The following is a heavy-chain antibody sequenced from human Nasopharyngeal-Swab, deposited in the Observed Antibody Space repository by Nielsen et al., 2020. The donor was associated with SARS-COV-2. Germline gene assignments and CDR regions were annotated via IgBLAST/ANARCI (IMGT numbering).Heavy chain of an antibody. V-gene: IGHV4-34*01. J-gene: IGHJ4*02. CDR2: IHHSGST. Sequence: SETLSLTCAVYGGSFSGYYWSWIRQPPGKGLEWIGEIHHSGSTNYNPSLKSRVTISVDTSKNQFSLKLSSVTAADTAVYYCARVASITIFGVADYWGQGTLVTVSS. CDR3: ARVASITIFGVADY. D-gene: IGHD3-3*01. CDR1: GGSFSGYY.